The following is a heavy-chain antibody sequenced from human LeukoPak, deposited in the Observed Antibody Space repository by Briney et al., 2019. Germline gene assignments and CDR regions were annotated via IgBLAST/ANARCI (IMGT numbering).Heavy chain of an antibody. V-gene: IGHV3-21*01. CDR1: GFAFYDYS. Sequence: GGSLRLSCAASGFAFYDYSMNWVRQAPGKGLEWVSTISSRSSDIYYADSVRSRLTISRDNAQNSLYLQMNSLRVEDTAVYYCARDWGGYGLDVWGQGTTATVSS. CDR2: ISSRSSDI. CDR3: ARDWGGYGLDV. J-gene: IGHJ6*02. D-gene: IGHD3-16*01.